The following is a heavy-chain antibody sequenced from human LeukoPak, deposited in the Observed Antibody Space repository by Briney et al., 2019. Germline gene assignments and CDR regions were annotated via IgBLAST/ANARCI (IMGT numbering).Heavy chain of an antibody. CDR2: INPNSGGT. V-gene: IGHV1-2*02. Sequence: ASVKVSCKASGYTFTGYYMHWVRQAPGQGLEWMGWINPNSGGTNYAQKFQGRVTMTRDTSISTAYMELSRLRSDDTAVYYCARRRSSGWERYYMDVWGKGTTVTISS. CDR3: ARRRSSGWERYYMDV. J-gene: IGHJ6*03. D-gene: IGHD6-19*01. CDR1: GYTFTGYY.